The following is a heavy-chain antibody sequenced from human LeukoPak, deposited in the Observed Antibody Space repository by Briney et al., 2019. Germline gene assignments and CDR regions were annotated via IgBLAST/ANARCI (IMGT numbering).Heavy chain of an antibody. CDR2: IGSSGTTI. Sequence: PGGSLRISCAASGFSFSIYEMNWVRQAPGKGLEWVSNIGSSGTTIYYADSVKGRFTISRDNAKNSLYLQMNSLRAEDTAVYYCATLTVASSFDYWGQGTLVTVVS. J-gene: IGHJ4*02. CDR1: GFSFSIYE. D-gene: IGHD6-19*01. CDR3: ATLTVASSFDY. V-gene: IGHV3-48*03.